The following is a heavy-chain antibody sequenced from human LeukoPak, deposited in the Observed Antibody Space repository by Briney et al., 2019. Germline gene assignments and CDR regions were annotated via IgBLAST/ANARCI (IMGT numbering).Heavy chain of an antibody. V-gene: IGHV6-1*01. Sequence: SQTLSLTCAISGDSVSSNSGAWHWIRQSPSRGLEWLGRMYYRSKWKKDYAVSVGSRITINPDTSKNQFSLQLSSVIPEDTAVYYCARDWSGNVAIDYWGQGTLVTVSS. D-gene: IGHD3-10*01. CDR3: ARDWSGNVAIDY. J-gene: IGHJ4*02. CDR2: MYYRSKWKK. CDR1: GDSVSSNSGA.